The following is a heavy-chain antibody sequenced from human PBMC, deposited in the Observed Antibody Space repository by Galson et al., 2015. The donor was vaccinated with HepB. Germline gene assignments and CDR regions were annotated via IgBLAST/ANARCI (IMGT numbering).Heavy chain of an antibody. D-gene: IGHD4-23*01. CDR1: GYTFTSYG. Sequence: SVKVSCKASGYTFTSYGISWVRQAPGQGLEWMGWISAYNGNTNYAQKLQGRVTMTTDTSTSTAYMELRSLRSDDTAVYYCARDYYYGGNLFSRYWLDPWGQGTLVTVSS. CDR2: ISAYNGNT. J-gene: IGHJ5*02. CDR3: ARDYYYGGNLFSRYWLDP. V-gene: IGHV1-18*01.